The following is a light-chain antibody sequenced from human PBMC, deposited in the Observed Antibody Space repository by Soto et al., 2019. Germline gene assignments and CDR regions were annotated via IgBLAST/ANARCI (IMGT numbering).Light chain of an antibody. CDR1: QSVRSN. CDR3: QQYSSSRT. Sequence: EIVLTQSPGTLSVSPGERATVSCRASQSVRSNLAWYQQKPGQAPRLLIYGASTRATGIPVRFSGSGSETDFTLTITRLEPEDFAMYYCQQYSSSRTFGQGTKV. CDR2: GAS. V-gene: IGKV3-20*01. J-gene: IGKJ1*01.